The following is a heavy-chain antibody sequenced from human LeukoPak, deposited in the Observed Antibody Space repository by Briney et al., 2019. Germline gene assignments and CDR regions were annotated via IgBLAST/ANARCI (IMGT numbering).Heavy chain of an antibody. J-gene: IGHJ3*02. D-gene: IGHD6-13*01. CDR2: IYYSGRT. V-gene: IGHV4-59*01. CDR1: GGSISSYY. Sequence: SETLSLTCTVSGGSISSYYWSWIRQPPGKGLVWIGYIYYSGRTNYNPSLKSRVTISVDTSKNQFSLRLSSVTAADTAMYYCARDSGGAAGGSGMGYGFDIWGQGTMVTVSS. CDR3: ARDSGGAAGGSGMGYGFDI.